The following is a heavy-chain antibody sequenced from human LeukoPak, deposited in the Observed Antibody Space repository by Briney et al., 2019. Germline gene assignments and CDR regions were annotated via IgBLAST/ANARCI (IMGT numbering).Heavy chain of an antibody. CDR3: ARSHSGSLRAPFDY. D-gene: IGHD3-22*01. CDR1: GYTFTNYG. J-gene: IGHJ4*02. Sequence: GASVTVSFKASGYTFTNYGIIWVRQAPGQGREWVGWISAYNANTNYPQKVQGRVTLTTDTSTSTAYMELRSLTSDDTAVYYCARSHSGSLRAPFDYWGQGTLVTVSS. V-gene: IGHV1-18*01. CDR2: ISAYNANT.